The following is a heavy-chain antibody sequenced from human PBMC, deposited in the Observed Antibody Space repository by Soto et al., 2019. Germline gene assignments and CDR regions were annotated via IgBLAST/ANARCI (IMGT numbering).Heavy chain of an antibody. V-gene: IGHV3-30*04. CDR2: ISYDGRNK. CDR1: GFTFSSYA. J-gene: IGHJ4*02. D-gene: IGHD1-1*01. Sequence: QVQLVESGGGVVQPGTSLRLSCAASGFTFSSYAMHWVRQAPGKGLEWVAVISYDGRNKYYADSVKGRFTISRDNSKNTLYLQMNSLRAEDTAVYNCARELERLFDYWGQGTLVTVSS. CDR3: ARELERLFDY.